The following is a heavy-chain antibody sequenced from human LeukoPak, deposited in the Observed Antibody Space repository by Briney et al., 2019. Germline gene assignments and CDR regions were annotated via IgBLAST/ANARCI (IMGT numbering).Heavy chain of an antibody. D-gene: IGHD2-2*01. CDR2: INPNSGGT. CDR1: GYTFTGYY. CDR3: ARGDSIVVVPAATD. V-gene: IGHV1-2*02. Sequence: GAAVKVSCKASGYTFTGYYMHWVRQAPGQGLEWMGWINPNSGGTNYAQKFQGRVTMTRDTSISTAYMELSRLRSDDTAVYYCARGDSIVVVPAATDWGQGTLVTVSS. J-gene: IGHJ4*02.